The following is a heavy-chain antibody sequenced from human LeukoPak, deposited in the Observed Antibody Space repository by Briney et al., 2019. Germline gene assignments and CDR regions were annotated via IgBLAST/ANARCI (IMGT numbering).Heavy chain of an antibody. CDR1: GGSFSGYY. J-gene: IGHJ4*02. V-gene: IGHV4-34*01. D-gene: IGHD6-19*01. CDR3: ASTVHPGIAVAEGYFDY. Sequence: LETLSLTCAVYGGSFSGYYWSWIRQPPGKGLEWIGEINHSGSTNYNPSLKSRVTISVDTSKNQFSLKLSSVTAADTAVYYCASTVHPGIAVAEGYFDYWGQGTLVTVSS. CDR2: INHSGST.